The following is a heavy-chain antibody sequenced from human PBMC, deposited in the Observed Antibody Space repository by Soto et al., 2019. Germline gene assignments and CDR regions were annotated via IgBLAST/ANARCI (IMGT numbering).Heavy chain of an antibody. D-gene: IGHD2-8*01. Sequence: PGESLQISCKGSGYSFTTYWITCVRQMPGKGLECMGIIYPGDSNTRYSPSFQGQVTISADTSINTAYLQWSSLKASDTAMYFCARHTNGYNPFEYWGKGTLVTVSS. CDR1: GYSFTTYW. V-gene: IGHV5-51*01. J-gene: IGHJ4*02. CDR3: ARHTNGYNPFEY. CDR2: IYPGDSNT.